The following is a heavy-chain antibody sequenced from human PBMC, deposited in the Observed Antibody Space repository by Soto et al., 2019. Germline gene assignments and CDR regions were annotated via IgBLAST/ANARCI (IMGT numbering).Heavy chain of an antibody. D-gene: IGHD2-2*01. Sequence: SETLSLTCTVSGGSISSSSYYWGWIRQPPGKGLEWIGSIYYSGSTYYNPSLKSRVTISVDTSKNQFSLKLSSVTAADTAVYYCATTNCSSTSCYETFDYWGQGTLVTVSS. V-gene: IGHV4-39*01. CDR2: IYYSGST. CDR3: ATTNCSSTSCYETFDY. J-gene: IGHJ4*02. CDR1: GGSISSSSYY.